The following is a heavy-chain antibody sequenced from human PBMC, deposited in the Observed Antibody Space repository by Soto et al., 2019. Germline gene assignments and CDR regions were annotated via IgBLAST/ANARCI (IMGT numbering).Heavy chain of an antibody. CDR3: ARGGVYDFWSGSFYYYGMDV. D-gene: IGHD3-3*01. J-gene: IGHJ6*02. CDR1: GYTFTSYD. CDR2: MNPNSGNT. V-gene: IGHV1-8*01. Sequence: ASVKVSCKASGYTFTSYDINWVRQATGQGLEWMGWMNPNSGNTGYAQKFQGRVTMTRNTSISTAYMELSSLRSEDTAVYYCARGGVYDFWSGSFYYYGMDVWGQGTTVTVSS.